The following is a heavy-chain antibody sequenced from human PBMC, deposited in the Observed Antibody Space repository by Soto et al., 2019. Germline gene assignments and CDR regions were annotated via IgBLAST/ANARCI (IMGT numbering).Heavy chain of an antibody. CDR1: GFTFSRYD. D-gene: IGHD6-13*01. CDR3: SGSNWYGDY. CDR2: ISYDGTKK. V-gene: IGHV3-30*03. Sequence: QVQLVESGGGVVQPGRSLRLSCAASGFTFSRYDMHWVRQAPGKGLEWVAFISYDGTKKYYADSVKGRFTISRDNSKNTRYLQMNSLRHEDTAVYYCSGSNWYGDYWGQGTLVTVSS. J-gene: IGHJ4*02.